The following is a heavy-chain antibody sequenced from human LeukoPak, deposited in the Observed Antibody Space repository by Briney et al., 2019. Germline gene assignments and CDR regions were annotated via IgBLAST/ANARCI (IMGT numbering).Heavy chain of an antibody. J-gene: IGHJ6*03. Sequence: SETLSLTCYVSGDSISSSYFWGWIRQPPGTGLEWIGSISHSENTFYNPSLTSRVTISVDTSKNQFSLKLSSVTAADTAVYYCARHKDYYYSYMDVWGKGTTVTISS. CDR3: ARHKDYYYSYMDV. CDR2: ISHSENT. V-gene: IGHV4-38-2*01. CDR1: GDSISSSYF.